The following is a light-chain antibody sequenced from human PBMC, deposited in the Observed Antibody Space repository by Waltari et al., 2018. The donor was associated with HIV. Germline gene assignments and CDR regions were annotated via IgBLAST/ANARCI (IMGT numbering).Light chain of an antibody. V-gene: IGKV1-33*01. CDR3: QQYDNLFT. J-gene: IGKJ3*01. CDR2: DAS. CDR1: QDMSNY. Sequence: DIQMTQSPSSLSASVGDRVTITCQASQDMSNYLNWYQQKPWKAPKLLIYDASNLETGVPSRFSGSGSGTDFTFTISSLQPEDIATYYCQQYDNLFTFGPGTKVDIK.